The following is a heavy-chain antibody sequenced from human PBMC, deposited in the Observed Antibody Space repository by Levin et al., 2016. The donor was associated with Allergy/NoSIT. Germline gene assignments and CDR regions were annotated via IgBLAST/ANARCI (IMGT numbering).Heavy chain of an antibody. CDR3: ARVVHYGSAIYYHYFDN. D-gene: IGHD3-10*01. V-gene: IGHV4-39*01. J-gene: IGHJ4*02. CDR1: GGSISSGNYF. Sequence: SETLSLTCTVSGGSISSGNYFWSWIRQPAGEGLEWIGSLYHSGSSFYNPSLKSRVIISADTSKNQFSLRLYSVTAADTAVYYCARVVHYGSAIYYHYFDNWGQGTLVTVSS. CDR2: LYHSGSS.